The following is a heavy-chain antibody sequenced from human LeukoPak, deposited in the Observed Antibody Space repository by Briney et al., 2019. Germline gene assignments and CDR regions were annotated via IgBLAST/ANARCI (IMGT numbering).Heavy chain of an antibody. D-gene: IGHD3-10*01. V-gene: IGHV1-2*02. J-gene: IGHJ4*02. CDR2: INPNSGGT. Sequence: ASVKVSCKASGYTFTGYYMHWVRQAPGQGLEWMGWINPNSGGTNYAQKFQGRVTMTRDTSISTAYMELSRLRSDDTAVYYCARAHGSPSVRLFDYWGQGTLVTVSS. CDR1: GYTFTGYY. CDR3: ARAHGSPSVRLFDY.